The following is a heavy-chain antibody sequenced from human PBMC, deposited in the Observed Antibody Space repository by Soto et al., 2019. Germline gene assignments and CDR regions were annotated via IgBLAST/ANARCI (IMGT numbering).Heavy chain of an antibody. J-gene: IGHJ6*03. Sequence: SETLSLTCAISGDSVSSNSAAWNWIRQSPSRGLEWLGRTYYRSKWYNDYAVSVKSRITINQDTSKNQFSLQLNSVTPEATAVYYCAREGVWDSSSGDYYYYMDVWGKGTTVTVSS. CDR3: AREGVWDSSSGDYYYYMDV. CDR2: TYYRSKWYN. CDR1: GDSVSSNSAA. V-gene: IGHV6-1*01. D-gene: IGHD6-6*01.